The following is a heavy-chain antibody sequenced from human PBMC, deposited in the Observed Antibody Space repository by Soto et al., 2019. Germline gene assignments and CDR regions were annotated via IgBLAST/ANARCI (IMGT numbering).Heavy chain of an antibody. V-gene: IGHV1-18*01. D-gene: IGHD1-1*01. CDR1: GYAFTTYG. CDR2: ISAHNGNT. J-gene: IGHJ4*02. Sequence: QVHLVQSGAEVKKPGASVKVSCKGSGYAFTTYGITWVRQAPGQGLEWMGWISAHNGNTNYAQKLQGRVTVTRDTSXXXAYXXLXXXXXXXXXXXXCARXRYGDYWGQGALVTVSS. CDR3: ARXRYGDY.